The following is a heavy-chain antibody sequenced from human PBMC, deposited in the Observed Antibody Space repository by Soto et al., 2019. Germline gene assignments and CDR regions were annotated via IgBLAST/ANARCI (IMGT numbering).Heavy chain of an antibody. CDR1: GFTFSGYG. J-gene: IGHJ6*02. CDR3: AKDFDDFWSGPSGYYYGMDV. CDR2: ISYDGSNK. V-gene: IGHV3-30*18. D-gene: IGHD3-3*01. Sequence: GGSLRLSCAASGFTFSGYGMHWVRQAPGKGLEWVAVISYDGSNKYYADSVKGRFTISRDNSKNTLYLQMNSLRAEDTAVYYCAKDFDDFWSGPSGYYYGMDVWGQGTTVTVSS.